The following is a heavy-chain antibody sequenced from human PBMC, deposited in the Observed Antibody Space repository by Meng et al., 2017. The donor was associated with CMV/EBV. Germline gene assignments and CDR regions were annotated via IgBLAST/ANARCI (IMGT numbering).Heavy chain of an antibody. CDR3: ARGGGGEWELLHYFDY. Sequence: QGQRQEWGSGLLQPSDSLSLTFAVYGGSFSGTYWSWNRHPPGKGLEWIGEINHSGSTNYNPSLKSRVTISVDTSKNQFSLKLSSVTAADTAVYYCARGGGGEWELLHYFDYWGQGTLVTVFS. V-gene: IGHV4-34*01. J-gene: IGHJ4*02. CDR2: INHSGST. D-gene: IGHD1-26*01. CDR1: GGSFSGTY.